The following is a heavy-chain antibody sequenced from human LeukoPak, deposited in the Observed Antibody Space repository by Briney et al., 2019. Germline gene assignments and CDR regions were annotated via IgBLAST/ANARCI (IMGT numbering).Heavy chain of an antibody. CDR3: ARHHASITGDDAFDI. CDR2: IYPGDSDT. Sequence: GESLKISCKGSGYSFTTYWIAWVRQMPGKGLEWMGIIYPGDSDTRYSPSFQGQVTISDDKSISTAYLQWSSLKASDTAMYYCARHHASITGDDAFDIWGQGTMVTVSP. CDR1: GYSFTTYW. D-gene: IGHD1-14*01. V-gene: IGHV5-51*01. J-gene: IGHJ3*02.